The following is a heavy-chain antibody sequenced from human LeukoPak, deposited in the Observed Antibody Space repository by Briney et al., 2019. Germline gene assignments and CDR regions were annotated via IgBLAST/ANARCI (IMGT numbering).Heavy chain of an antibody. D-gene: IGHD6-19*01. J-gene: IGHJ4*02. CDR1: GFTFSSYS. V-gene: IGHV3-21*01. CDR2: ISSSSSYI. CDR3: ARAGSSGWYSRNFDY. Sequence: KPGGSLRLSCAASGFTFSSYSMNWVRQAPGKGLEWVSSISSSSSYIYYAYSVKGRFTISRDNAKNSLYLQMNSLRAEDTAVYYCARAGSSGWYSRNFDYWGQGTLVTVSS.